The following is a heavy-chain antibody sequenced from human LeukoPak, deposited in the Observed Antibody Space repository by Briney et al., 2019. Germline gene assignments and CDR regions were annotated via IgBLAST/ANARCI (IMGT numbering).Heavy chain of an antibody. D-gene: IGHD2-15*01. J-gene: IGHJ5*02. V-gene: IGHV4-4*07. CDR2: IYTSGST. CDR3: ARSPIPLGYCSGGSCYGWFDP. Sequence: PSETLSLTCAVSGGSISGYYWSWIRQPAGKGLEWIGRIYTSGSTNYNPSLTSRVTMSVDTSKNHFSLKLSSVTASDTAVYYCARSPIPLGYCSGGSCYGWFDPRGQGTLVTVSS. CDR1: GGSISGYY.